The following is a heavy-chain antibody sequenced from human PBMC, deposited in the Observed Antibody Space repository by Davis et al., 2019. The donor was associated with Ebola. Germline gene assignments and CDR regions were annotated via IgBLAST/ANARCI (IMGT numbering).Heavy chain of an antibody. J-gene: IGHJ4*02. CDR1: GYTFTSYG. CDR3: ARDQYCTNSVCYTYYDY. D-gene: IGHD2-8*01. CDR2: ISAYNGNT. Sequence: ASVKVSCKASGYTFTSYGISWVRQAPGQGLEWMGWISAYNGNTNYAQKFQGRVTMTRDTSISTAYMELRSLRSDDTAVYYCARDQYCTNSVCYTYYDYWGQGTLVTVSS. V-gene: IGHV1-18*01.